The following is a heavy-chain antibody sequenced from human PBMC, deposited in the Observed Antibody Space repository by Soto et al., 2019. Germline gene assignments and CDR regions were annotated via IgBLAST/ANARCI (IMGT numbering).Heavy chain of an antibody. J-gene: IGHJ4*02. CDR1: GFSFSSYS. CDR2: INQDGSEK. V-gene: IGHV3-7*05. CDR3: TSLMVRGVMWLDY. D-gene: IGHD3-10*01. Sequence: GGSLRLSCAASGFSFSSYSMSWVRQAPGKGLEWVANINQDGSEKYYVDSVKGRFIISRDNAENSLYLQMSSPIAEDTAVYYCTSLMVRGVMWLDYWGQGALVTVSS.